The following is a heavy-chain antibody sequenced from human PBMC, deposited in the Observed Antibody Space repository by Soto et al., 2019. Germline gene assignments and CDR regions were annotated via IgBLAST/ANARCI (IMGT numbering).Heavy chain of an antibody. J-gene: IGHJ6*02. CDR3: AREGVVAAVWSEWNGMDV. V-gene: IGHV3-33*01. Sequence: PGGSLRLSCAASGFTFSSYGMHWVRQAPGKGLEWVAVIWYDGSNKYYADSVKGRFTISRDNSKNTLYLQMNSLRAEDTAVYYCAREGVVAAVWSEWNGMDVWGQGTTVTVSS. CDR1: GFTFSSYG. CDR2: IWYDGSNK. D-gene: IGHD2-15*01.